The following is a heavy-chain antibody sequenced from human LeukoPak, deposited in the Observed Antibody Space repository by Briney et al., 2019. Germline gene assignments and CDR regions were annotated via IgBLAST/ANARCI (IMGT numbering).Heavy chain of an antibody. CDR2: ISAYNGDT. Sequence: ASVKVSCKASGYTFTSYGISWVRQAPGQGLEWMGWISAYNGDTNYAQKFQGRVTMTRDTSISTAYMELSRLRSDDTAVYYCARRSGYSEISGYYFDYWGQGTLVTVSS. CDR3: ARRSGYSEISGYYFDY. D-gene: IGHD3-3*01. CDR1: GYTFTSYG. V-gene: IGHV1-18*04. J-gene: IGHJ4*02.